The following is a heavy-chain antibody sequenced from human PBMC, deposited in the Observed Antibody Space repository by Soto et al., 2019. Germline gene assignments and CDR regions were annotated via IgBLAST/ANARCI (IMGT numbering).Heavy chain of an antibody. J-gene: IGHJ4*02. Sequence: SETLSLTCAVYGGSFSGYYWSWIRQPPGKGLEWIGEINHSGSTNYNPSLKSRVTISVDTSKNQFSLKLSSVTAADTAVYYCARVRYYGSGSYPPGKRYYFDYWGQGTLVTVSS. CDR3: ARVRYYGSGSYPPGKRYYFDY. CDR2: INHSGST. CDR1: GGSFSGYY. V-gene: IGHV4-34*01. D-gene: IGHD3-10*01.